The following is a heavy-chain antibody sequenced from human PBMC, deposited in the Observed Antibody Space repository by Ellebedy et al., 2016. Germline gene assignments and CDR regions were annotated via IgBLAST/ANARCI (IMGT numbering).Heavy chain of an antibody. V-gene: IGHV4-59*01. J-gene: IGHJ4*02. CDR3: AGGITGSTDY. CDR2: IYYIGST. CDR1: GDSISNYY. D-gene: IGHD1-7*01. Sequence: SETLSLTCTVSGDSISNYYWSWIRQPPGKGLEWLGNIYYIGSTKYNPSLKSRVAISIDASKKQFSLRLSSVTAADTAVYYCAGGITGSTDYWGQGTLVTVSS.